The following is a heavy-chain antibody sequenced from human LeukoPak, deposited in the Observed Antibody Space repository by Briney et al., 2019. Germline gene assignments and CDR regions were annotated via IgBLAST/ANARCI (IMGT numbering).Heavy chain of an antibody. CDR1: GYTFTGYY. Sequence: GASVKVSCKASGYTFTGYYMHWVRQAPGQGLEWMGWINPNSGGTNYAQKFQGRVTMTRDTSISTAYMELSRLRSDDTAVYYCARETYGDYWASGYYYYMDVWGKGTTVTISS. D-gene: IGHD4-17*01. CDR3: ARETYGDYWASGYYYYMDV. J-gene: IGHJ6*03. V-gene: IGHV1-2*02. CDR2: INPNSGGT.